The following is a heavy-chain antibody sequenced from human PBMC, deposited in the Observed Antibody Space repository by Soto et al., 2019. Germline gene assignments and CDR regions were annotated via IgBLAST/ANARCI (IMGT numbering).Heavy chain of an antibody. D-gene: IGHD4-17*01. CDR2: IYPGDSDT. V-gene: IGHV5-51*01. J-gene: IGHJ4*02. CDR1: EYSFTSYW. CDR3: ARLKKLRWHFDY. Sequence: PGEAQTISCQSSEYSFTSYWIGWVRQMPGKGLEWMGIIYPGDSDTRYSPSFQGQVTISADKSISTAYLQWSSLKASDTAMYYCARLKKLRWHFDYWGQGTLVTVSS.